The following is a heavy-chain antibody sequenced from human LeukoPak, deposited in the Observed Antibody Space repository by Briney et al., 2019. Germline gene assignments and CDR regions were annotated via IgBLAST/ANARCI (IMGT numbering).Heavy chain of an antibody. J-gene: IGHJ5*02. Sequence: PSETLSLTCTVSSGSISSYYWSWIRPPPGKGLEWIGYIYYSGSTNYNASLKSRVTISVDTSKNQFSLKLSSVTAADTAVYYCARARPSSWFDPWGQGTLVTVSS. CDR2: IYYSGST. CDR3: ARARPSSWFDP. V-gene: IGHV4-59*01. CDR1: SGSISSYY.